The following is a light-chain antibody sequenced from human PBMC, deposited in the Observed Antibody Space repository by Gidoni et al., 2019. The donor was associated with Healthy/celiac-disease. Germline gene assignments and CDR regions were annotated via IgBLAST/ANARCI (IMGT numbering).Light chain of an antibody. J-gene: IGKJ4*01. CDR1: QSISSY. V-gene: IGKV1-39*01. CDR2: AAA. Sequence: IQMTPSPSSLSASVGDRVTITCPASQSISSYLNWYQQKPGKAPKLLIYAAASLKSGVPSRFSGSGCGTDFTLTISSRQPEDFATDYCQQSYSTPPLTFGGGTKVEIK. CDR3: QQSYSTPPLT.